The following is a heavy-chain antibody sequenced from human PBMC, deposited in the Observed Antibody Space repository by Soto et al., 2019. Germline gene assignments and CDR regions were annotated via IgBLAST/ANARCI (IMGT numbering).Heavy chain of an antibody. CDR3: ARDLQDYGGNAIDY. J-gene: IGHJ4*02. V-gene: IGHV3-21*01. Sequence: EVQLVESGGGLVKPGGSLRLSCAASGFTLSTYSMNWVRQAPGKGLEWVSSITGRSSNINYADSVKGRFTISRDNAKNSLYLQMNSPKAEDTAVYYCARDLQDYGGNAIDYWGQGTLVTVSS. D-gene: IGHD4-17*01. CDR1: GFTLSTYS. CDR2: ITGRSSNI.